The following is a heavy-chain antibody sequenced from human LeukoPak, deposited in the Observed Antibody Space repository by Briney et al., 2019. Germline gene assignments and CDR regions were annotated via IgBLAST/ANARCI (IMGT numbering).Heavy chain of an antibody. D-gene: IGHD1-26*01. CDR2: IWSDGSNK. J-gene: IGHJ5*02. V-gene: IGHV3-33*01. CDR3: ARVTMVAATSYNWFVP. CDR1: GFTFSNYG. Sequence: GGSLRLSCAASGFTFSNYGMHWVRQAPGKGLEWVAVIWSDGSNKYYADSVRGRFTISRDNSKNTLYLQMNSLRAEDTAVYYCARVTMVAATSYNWFVPWGQGTLVTVSS.